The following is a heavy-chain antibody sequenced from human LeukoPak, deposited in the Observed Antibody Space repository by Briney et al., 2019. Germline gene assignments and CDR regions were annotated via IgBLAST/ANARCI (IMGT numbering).Heavy chain of an antibody. CDR2: ISGSGGST. J-gene: IGHJ4*02. D-gene: IGHD1-26*01. CDR3: TTDGVGVEGATYDN. CDR1: GFTFSSYG. Sequence: GGSLRLSCAASGFTFSSYGMSWVRQAPGKGLEWVSAISGSGGSTYYADSVKGRFTISRDNSKNTLYLQMNSLKTEDTAVYYCTTDGVGVEGATYDNWGQGTLVSVSS. V-gene: IGHV3-23*01.